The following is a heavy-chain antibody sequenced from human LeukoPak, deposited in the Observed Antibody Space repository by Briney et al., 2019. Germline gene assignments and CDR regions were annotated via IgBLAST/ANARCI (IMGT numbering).Heavy chain of an antibody. CDR2: INHSGST. V-gene: IGHV4-34*01. CDR3: ARRLVRGAEKWYFDL. Sequence: MSSETLSLTCAVYGGSFSGYYWSWIRQPPGKGLEWIGEINHSGSTNYNPSLKSRVTISVDTSKNQFSLKLSSVTAADTAVYYCARRLVRGAEKWYFDLWGRGTLVTVSS. D-gene: IGHD3-10*01. J-gene: IGHJ2*01. CDR1: GGSFSGYY.